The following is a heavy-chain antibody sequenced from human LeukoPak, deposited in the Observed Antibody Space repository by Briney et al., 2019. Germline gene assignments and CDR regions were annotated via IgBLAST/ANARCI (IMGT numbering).Heavy chain of an antibody. CDR3: ARDKQYTSSCDY. CDR2: IRYDGTNT. CDR1: GFTFNSYG. Sequence: GGSLRLSCAASGFTFNSYGMHWVRQAPGKGLEWVAFIRYDGTNTYYADSVKGRFTISRDNSKNTLYLQMNSLRAEDTAMYYCARDKQYTSSCDYWGQGTLVTVSS. V-gene: IGHV3-30*02. J-gene: IGHJ4*02. D-gene: IGHD6-13*01.